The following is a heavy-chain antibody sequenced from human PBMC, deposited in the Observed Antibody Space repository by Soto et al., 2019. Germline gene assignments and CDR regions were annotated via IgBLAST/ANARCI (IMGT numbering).Heavy chain of an antibody. CDR3: ARLNPVPAAMSDY. CDR2: IYHSGST. V-gene: IGHV4-59*12. J-gene: IGHJ4*02. D-gene: IGHD2-2*01. CDR1: GGSISSYY. Sequence: SETLSLTCTVSGGSISSYYWTWIRQPPGKGLEWIGYIYHSGSTNYNPSLKSRVTISVATSKNQFSLKLSSVTAADTAVYYCARLNPVPAAMSDYWGQGTLVTVSS.